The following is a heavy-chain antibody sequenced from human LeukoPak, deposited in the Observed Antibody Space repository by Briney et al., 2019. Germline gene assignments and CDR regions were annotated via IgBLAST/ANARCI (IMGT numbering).Heavy chain of an antibody. Sequence: GGSLRLSCAGSGFIFNSHWMTWVRQAPGMGLEWVGNIRQDGDEKFYADSVRGRFTISRDNAKHSLYLHLNSLRAEDTAIYYCARVRTEWYIDLWGRGTLVTVSP. V-gene: IGHV3-7*01. CDR2: IRQDGDEK. CDR1: GFIFNSHW. CDR3: ARVRTEWYIDL. D-gene: IGHD2-8*02. J-gene: IGHJ2*01.